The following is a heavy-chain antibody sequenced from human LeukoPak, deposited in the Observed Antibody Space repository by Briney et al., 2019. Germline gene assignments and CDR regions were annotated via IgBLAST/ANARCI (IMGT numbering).Heavy chain of an antibody. V-gene: IGHV3-20*04. J-gene: IGHJ4*02. CDR1: GFTFSSYS. Sequence: GGSLRLSCAASGFTFSSYSMNWVRQAPGKGLEWVSGINWNGGSTGYADSVKGRFTISRDNAKNSLYLQMNSLRAEDTALYYCARGGAAAATDYWGQGTLVTVSS. CDR3: ARGGAAAATDY. CDR2: INWNGGST. D-gene: IGHD6-13*01.